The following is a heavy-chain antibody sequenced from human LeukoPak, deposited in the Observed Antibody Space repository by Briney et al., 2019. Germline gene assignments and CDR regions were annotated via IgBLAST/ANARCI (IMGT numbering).Heavy chain of an antibody. D-gene: IGHD4-23*01. Sequence: GGSLRLSCAASGFTFSDYYMSWVRQAPGKGLEWVSYISSSGSDIYYADSVKGRFTISRDNAKNSLYLHMNSLRAEDTAVYYCARDYGGSSPFDYWGQGTLVTVSS. CDR3: ARDYGGSSPFDY. CDR1: GFTFSDYY. V-gene: IGHV3-11*04. J-gene: IGHJ4*02. CDR2: ISSSGSDI.